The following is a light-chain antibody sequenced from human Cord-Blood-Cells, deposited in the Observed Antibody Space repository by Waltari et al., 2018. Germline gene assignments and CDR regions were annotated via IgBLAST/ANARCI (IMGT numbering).Light chain of an antibody. J-gene: IGKJ4*01. Sequence: IVMTQSPLSLPVTPGEPASISCRSSQSLLHSNGYNYLDWYLQKPGQSPQLLIYLGSNRASGVPDRCSGSGSGTDFTLKSSRVEAEDVGVYYCMQALQTPLTFGGGTKVEIK. CDR1: QSLLHSNGYNY. CDR2: LGS. CDR3: MQALQTPLT. V-gene: IGKV2-28*01.